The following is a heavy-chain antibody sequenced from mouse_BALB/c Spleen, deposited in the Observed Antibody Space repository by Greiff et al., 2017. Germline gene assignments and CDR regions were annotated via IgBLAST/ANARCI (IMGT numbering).Heavy chain of an antibody. CDR1: GYSFTGYN. CDR3: ARGGDGYYVRYCDV. Sequence: VQLKESGPELEKPGASVKISCKASGYSFTGYNMNWVKQSNGKSLEWIGNIDPYYGGTSYNQKFKGKATLTVDKSSSTAYMQLKSLTSEDSAVYYCARGGDGYYVRYCDVWGAGTTVTVSS. J-gene: IGHJ1*01. V-gene: IGHV1-39*01. D-gene: IGHD2-3*01. CDR2: IDPYYGGT.